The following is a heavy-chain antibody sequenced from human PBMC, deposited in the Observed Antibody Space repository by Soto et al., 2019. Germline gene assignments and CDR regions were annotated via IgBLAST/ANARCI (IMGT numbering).Heavy chain of an antibody. CDR2: LSGSGGST. Sequence: GGSLRLSCTASGFTFSSHAMTWVRQAPGKGLEWVSGLSGSGGSTYYADSVKGRFTISRDNSMNTLYLQMNTLRAEDTAVYYCAKVSSSWYSGFFDFWGQGTLVTVSS. CDR3: AKVSSSWYSGFFDF. V-gene: IGHV3-23*01. D-gene: IGHD6-13*01. J-gene: IGHJ4*02. CDR1: GFTFSSHA.